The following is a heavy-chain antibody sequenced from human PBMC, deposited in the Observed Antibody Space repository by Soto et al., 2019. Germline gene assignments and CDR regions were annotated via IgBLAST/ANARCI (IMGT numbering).Heavy chain of an antibody. CDR3: AKEPYYDIVTGNNAFDS. J-gene: IGHJ3*02. V-gene: IGHV3-9*01. D-gene: IGHD3-9*01. CDR1: GFTFDDYA. Sequence: EVQLVESGGGLVQPGRSLRLSCAASGFTFDDYAMHWVRQAPGKGLEWVSGISWNSGSIGYADSVKGRFTISRDNAKNSLYLQRNSLRAEDTALYYCAKEPYYDIVTGNNAFDSWGQGTMVTVSS. CDR2: ISWNSGSI.